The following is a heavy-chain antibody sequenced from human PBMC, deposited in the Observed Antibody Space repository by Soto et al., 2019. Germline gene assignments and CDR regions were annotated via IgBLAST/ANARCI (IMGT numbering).Heavy chain of an antibody. CDR2: ISTSGRTL. J-gene: IGHJ4*02. V-gene: IGHV3-11*01. CDR1: GFIFSDYY. D-gene: IGHD4-17*01. Sequence: QVKLVESGGGLVKPGGSLRLSCEASGFIFSDYYMSWIRQAPGKGLEWLSYISTSGRTLYYADSVKGRFTVSRDNTKNSLYLQMTNLTAEDTAVYYCARDMTTTVVTPLLYWGQGALVTVSS. CDR3: ARDMTTTVVTPLLY.